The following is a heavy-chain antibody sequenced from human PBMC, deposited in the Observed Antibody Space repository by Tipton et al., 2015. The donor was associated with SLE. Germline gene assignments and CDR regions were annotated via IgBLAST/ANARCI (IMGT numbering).Heavy chain of an antibody. CDR1: GFIVNVYG. CDR3: AKGMLVPAPLYYVDV. Sequence: SLRLSCAASGFIVNVYGMHWVRQAPGKGLEWVAGIGYDGSNERYGDSVKGRFTISRDKSNSYLQMNSLRAEDTAIYYCAKGMLVPAPLYYVDVWGKGTTVIVSS. V-gene: IGHV3-33*03. J-gene: IGHJ6*03. CDR2: IGYDGSNE. D-gene: IGHD2-2*01.